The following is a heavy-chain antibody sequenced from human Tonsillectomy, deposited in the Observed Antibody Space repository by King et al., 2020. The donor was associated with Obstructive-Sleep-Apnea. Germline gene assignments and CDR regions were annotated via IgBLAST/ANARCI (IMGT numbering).Heavy chain of an antibody. CDR3: ARGSYYYDSSGYPLVDY. J-gene: IGHJ4*02. CDR1: GYTFTGYY. V-gene: IGHV1-2*04. Sequence: QLVQSGAEVKKPGASVKVSCKASGYTFTGYYMHWVRQAPGQGLEWMGWINPNSGGTNYAQKFQGWVTMTRDTSISTAYMGLSRLRSDDTAVYYCARGSYYYDSSGYPLVDYWGQGTLVTVSS. CDR2: INPNSGGT. D-gene: IGHD3-22*01.